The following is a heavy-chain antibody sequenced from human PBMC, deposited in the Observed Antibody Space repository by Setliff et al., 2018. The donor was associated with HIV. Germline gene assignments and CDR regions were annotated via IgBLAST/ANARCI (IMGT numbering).Heavy chain of an antibody. J-gene: IGHJ3*02. CDR2: ISTNTGNP. V-gene: IGHV7-4-1*02. CDR3: ARKQSWSSGGEAFDI. D-gene: IGHD2-8*01. CDR1: GYTFTSYA. Sequence: ASVKVSCKASGYTFTSYAMNWVRQAPGQGLEWMGRISTNTGNPTYAQGFKGRFVFSWDTSVSTAYLQISSLKAEDTAVYYCARKQSWSSGGEAFDIWGQGTMVTVSS.